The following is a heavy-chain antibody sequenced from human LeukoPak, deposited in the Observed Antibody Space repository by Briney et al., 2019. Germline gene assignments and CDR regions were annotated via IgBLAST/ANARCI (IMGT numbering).Heavy chain of an antibody. CDR2: MNPNSGNT. J-gene: IGHJ4*02. CDR1: GGTFSSYA. CDR3: ARGPGATRDY. V-gene: IGHV1-8*02. D-gene: IGHD1-26*01. Sequence: ASVKVSCKASGGTFSSYAISWVRQAPGQGLEWMGWMNPNSGNTGYAQKFQGRVTMTRNTSISTAYMELSSLRSEDTAVYYCARGPGATRDYWGQGTLVTVSS.